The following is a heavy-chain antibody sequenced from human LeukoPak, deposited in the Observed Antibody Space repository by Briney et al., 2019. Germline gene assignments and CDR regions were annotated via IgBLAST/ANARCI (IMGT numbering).Heavy chain of an antibody. CDR2: FDPEDGET. D-gene: IGHD3-10*01. CDR1: GYSLNELS. V-gene: IGHV1-24*01. Sequence: ASVKVSCKVSGYSLNELSMHWVRQAPGKGLEWMGAFDPEDGETIYAQKFLGRFTMNEDTTTDTAYMELSSLTSEDTAMYFCATDNDDAGGIRDWGQGTLVAV. CDR3: ATDNDDAGGIRD. J-gene: IGHJ4*02.